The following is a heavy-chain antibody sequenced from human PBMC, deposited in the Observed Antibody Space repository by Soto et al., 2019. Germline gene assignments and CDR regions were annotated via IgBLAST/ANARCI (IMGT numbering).Heavy chain of an antibody. CDR2: VKTRARGYAT. CDR1: GFTFSDHF. D-gene: IGHD6-13*01. Sequence: GSLRLSCAASGFTFSDHFMDWVRQAPGKGLEWVGRVKTRARGYATQYAASVEGRFTVSRDDSDNSFYLQMNTLKTDDTAVYYCASPRSAGDALRDRYFDFWGRGTLVTVSS. CDR3: ASPRSAGDALRDRYFDF. J-gene: IGHJ2*01. V-gene: IGHV3-72*01.